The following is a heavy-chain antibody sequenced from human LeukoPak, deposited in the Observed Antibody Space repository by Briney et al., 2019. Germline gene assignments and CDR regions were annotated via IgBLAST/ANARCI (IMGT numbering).Heavy chain of an antibody. CDR2: IIPILGIA. D-gene: IGHD2-15*01. V-gene: IGHV1-69*04. Sequence: ASVKVSCKASGGTFSSYTISWVRQAPGQGLEWMGRIIPILGIANYAQKFQGRVTITADKSTSTAYMELSSLRSEDTAVYYCAREPDCSGGSCYSRYFDLWGRGTLVTVSS. CDR1: GGTFSSYT. CDR3: AREPDCSGGSCYSRYFDL. J-gene: IGHJ2*01.